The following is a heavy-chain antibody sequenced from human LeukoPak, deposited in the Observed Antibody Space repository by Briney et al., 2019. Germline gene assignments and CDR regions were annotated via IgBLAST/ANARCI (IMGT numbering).Heavy chain of an antibody. V-gene: IGHV3-74*01. D-gene: IGHD1-26*01. Sequence: GGSLRLSCAASGFTCNRSWMHWVRQAPGKGLVWVSRIDDDGSRTNYADSVKGRFTISRDNAKNTLYLQMNSLRGDDTALYYCARALGSSSDYWGQGTLVTVSS. CDR1: GFTCNRSW. CDR2: IDDDGSRT. CDR3: ARALGSSSDY. J-gene: IGHJ4*02.